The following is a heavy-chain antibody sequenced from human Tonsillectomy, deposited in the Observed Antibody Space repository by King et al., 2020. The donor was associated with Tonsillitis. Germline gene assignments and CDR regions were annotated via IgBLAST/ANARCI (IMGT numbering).Heavy chain of an antibody. Sequence: VQLVESGGGLVQPGWSLRLSCAASGFTFSDHYMDWVRQAPGKGLEWVGRIRNKANSYTTEYAASVKGRFTISRDDSKNSLYLQMNSLKTEDTAVYYCARSRGSSWHETYFDLWGRGTLVTVSS. CDR1: GFTFSDHY. V-gene: IGHV3-72*01. D-gene: IGHD6-13*01. J-gene: IGHJ2*01. CDR3: ARSRGSSWHETYFDL. CDR2: IRNKANSYTT.